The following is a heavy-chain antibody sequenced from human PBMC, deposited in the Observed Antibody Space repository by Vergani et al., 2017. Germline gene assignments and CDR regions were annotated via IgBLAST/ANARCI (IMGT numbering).Heavy chain of an antibody. CDR1: GGSISSRSSY. CDR2: IYYSGST. J-gene: IGHJ2*01. V-gene: IGHV4-39*01. D-gene: IGHD3-10*01. Sequence: QLQLQESGPGLVKPSETLSLTCTVSGGSISSRSSYGGWIRQTQGKGREWIGSIYYSGSTYYNPSLKSRVTISVDPSKNQFSLNLSSVTAADTAVYYCGRHPTYGSGKYFDLWGRGTLVTVSS. CDR3: GRHPTYGSGKYFDL.